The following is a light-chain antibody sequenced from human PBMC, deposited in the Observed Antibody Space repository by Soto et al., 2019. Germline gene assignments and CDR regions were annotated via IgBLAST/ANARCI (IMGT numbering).Light chain of an antibody. V-gene: IGLV3-21*04. Sequence: SYELTQPPSLSVAPGKTARITCGGNNIGSKSVHWFQQKPGQAPVLVIHYDNDRPSGIPERFSGSNSGNTATLTISGVESGDEADYYCQVWDSSSDHDVFGTGTKVTVL. CDR3: QVWDSSSDHDV. CDR2: YDN. J-gene: IGLJ1*01. CDR1: NIGSKS.